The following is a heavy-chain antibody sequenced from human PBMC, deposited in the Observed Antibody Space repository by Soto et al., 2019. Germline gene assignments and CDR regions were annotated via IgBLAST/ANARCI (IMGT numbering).Heavy chain of an antibody. CDR3: ARGAYCGGDCYSDYYYYGMDV. CDR2: IIPIFGTA. V-gene: IGHV1-69*01. Sequence: QVQLVQSGAEVKKPGSSVKVSCKASGGTFSSYAISWVRQAPGQGLEWMGGIIPIFGTANYAQKFQGRVTIIADESQSTAYMELSSLRSEDTAGYYCARGAYCGGDCYSDYYYYGMDVWGQGTTVTVSS. J-gene: IGHJ6*02. CDR1: GGTFSSYA. D-gene: IGHD2-21*02.